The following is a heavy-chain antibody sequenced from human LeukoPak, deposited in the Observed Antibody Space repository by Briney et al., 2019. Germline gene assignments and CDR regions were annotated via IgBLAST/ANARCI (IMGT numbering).Heavy chain of an antibody. CDR2: IYWDADK. D-gene: IGHD4-23*01. J-gene: IGHJ5*01. CDR3: ARLQRTFGGHSPYYDS. V-gene: IGHV2-5*02. Sequence: SGPTLLHPTPPVTLTCTYAGFSLSTSGLGVGWIRQPPGMALEWLSLIYWDADKRYSPSLRSRLTITKDTSKNQVVLTMTNMEAVDTATYYCARLQRTFGGHSPYYDSWGRGTLVTVSS. CDR1: GFSLSTSGLG.